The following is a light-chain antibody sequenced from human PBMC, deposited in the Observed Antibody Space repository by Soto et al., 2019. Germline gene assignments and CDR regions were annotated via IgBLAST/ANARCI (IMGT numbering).Light chain of an antibody. CDR2: GAS. CDR3: QHYDNLPPFT. J-gene: IGKJ3*01. CDR1: QDIRTS. Sequence: DIQMTQSPSSLSASVGARVSITCQASQDIRTSLSWFQQKPGRAPKLLIYGASNLETGVPSRFRGSGSGTDFTFTISCLQPEDIATYYCQHYDNLPPFTFGPGTKVDIK. V-gene: IGKV1-33*01.